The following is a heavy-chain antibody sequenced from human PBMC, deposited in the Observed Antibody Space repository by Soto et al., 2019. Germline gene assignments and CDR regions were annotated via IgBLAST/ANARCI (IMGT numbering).Heavy chain of an antibody. CDR1: GFTFSSYG. V-gene: IGHV3-33*01. D-gene: IGHD4-17*01. J-gene: IGHJ3*02. CDR3: ARDLDYGGNSETFDI. CDR2: IWYDGTNE. Sequence: GGSLRLSCAASGFTFSSYGMHWVRQAPGKGLEWVAVIWYDGTNEHYADSVKGRFTISRDNSKNTLFLQMNSLRAEDTAVYYCARDLDYGGNSETFDIWGQGTMVTVSS.